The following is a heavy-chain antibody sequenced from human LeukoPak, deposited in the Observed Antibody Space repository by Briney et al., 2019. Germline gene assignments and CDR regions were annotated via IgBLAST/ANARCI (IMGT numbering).Heavy chain of an antibody. Sequence: GGSLRLSCAASGFTLDDYAMHWVRQAPGKGVEWVSGISWNSGSIGYADSVKGRFTISRDNAKNSLYLQMNSLRAEDTALYYCAKDMRYDSSGYSFDYWGQGTLVTVSS. CDR3: AKDMRYDSSGYSFDY. CDR2: ISWNSGSI. J-gene: IGHJ4*02. D-gene: IGHD3-22*01. V-gene: IGHV3-9*01. CDR1: GFTLDDYA.